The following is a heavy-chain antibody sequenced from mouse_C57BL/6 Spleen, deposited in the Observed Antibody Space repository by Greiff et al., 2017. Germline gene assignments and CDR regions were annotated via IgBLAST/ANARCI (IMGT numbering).Heavy chain of an antibody. J-gene: IGHJ3*01. Sequence: EVQLQQSGPELVKPGASVKIPCKASGYTFTDYNMDWVKQSHGKSLEWIGDINPNNGGTIYNQKFKGKATLTVDTSSSTAYMELRSLTSEDAAVYYGARFSFAYWGQGTLVTVSA. CDR2: INPNNGGT. V-gene: IGHV1-18*01. CDR1: GYTFTDYN. CDR3: ARFSFAY. D-gene: IGHD6-2*01.